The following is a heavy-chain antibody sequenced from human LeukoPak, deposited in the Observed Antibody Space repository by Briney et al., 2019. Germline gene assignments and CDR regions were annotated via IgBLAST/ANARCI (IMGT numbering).Heavy chain of an antibody. D-gene: IGHD6-19*01. Sequence: PGGSLRFSCVGSGFTFSTYWMHWVRQAPGKGLVWVSRINSDGSSTTYADSVKGRFTISRDNAKNTLYLQLNSLRAEDTAVYYCERDLAGAGTYYYYYGIDVSGQGTTVTVSS. CDR1: GFTFSTYW. CDR2: INSDGSST. V-gene: IGHV3-74*01. J-gene: IGHJ6*02. CDR3: ERDLAGAGTYYYYYGIDV.